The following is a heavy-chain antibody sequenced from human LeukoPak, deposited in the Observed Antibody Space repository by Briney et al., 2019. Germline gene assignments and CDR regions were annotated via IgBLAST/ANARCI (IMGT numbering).Heavy chain of an antibody. CDR3: ATAYSGSYYYFDY. CDR2: VYYTGTT. Sequence: SETLSLTCTVSAGAISNSSSYWGWIRQPPGKGLEGIGTVYYTGTTYYNPSLKSRLTISVDSSKNQFSLKLTSMTAADTAVFYCATAYSGSYYYFDYWGQGTLVTVSS. D-gene: IGHD1-26*01. CDR1: AGAISNSSSY. V-gene: IGHV4-39*01. J-gene: IGHJ4*02.